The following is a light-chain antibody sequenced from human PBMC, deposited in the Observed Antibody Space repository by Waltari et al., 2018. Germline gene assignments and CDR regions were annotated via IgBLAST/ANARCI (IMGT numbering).Light chain of an antibody. V-gene: IGLV2-23*01. Sequence: QSALTQPASVSGSPGQSITISCTGTSSDVGSYNLVSWYQQYPGKAPKLMIYEGSKWPSGVSNRFSGSKSGNTASLTISGLQAEDEADYYCCSYAGSSTWVFGGGTKLTVL. J-gene: IGLJ3*02. CDR1: SSDVGSYNL. CDR2: EGS. CDR3: CSYAGSSTWV.